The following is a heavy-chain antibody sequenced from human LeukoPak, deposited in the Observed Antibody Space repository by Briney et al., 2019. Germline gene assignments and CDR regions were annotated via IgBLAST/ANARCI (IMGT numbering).Heavy chain of an antibody. CDR3: ARAHDFWSGYWNYFDY. CDR1: GYTFTGYY. CDR2: INPNSGGT. D-gene: IGHD3-3*01. J-gene: IGHJ4*02. Sequence: GASVKVSCKASGYTFTGYYMHWVRQAPGQGLEWMGWINPNSGGTNYAQKFQGRVTMTRATSISTAYMELSRLRSDDTAVYYCARAHDFWSGYWNYFDYWGQGTLVTVSS. V-gene: IGHV1-2*02.